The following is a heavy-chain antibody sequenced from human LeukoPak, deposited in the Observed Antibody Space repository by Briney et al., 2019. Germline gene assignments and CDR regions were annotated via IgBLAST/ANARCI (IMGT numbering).Heavy chain of an antibody. D-gene: IGHD6-19*01. V-gene: IGHV3-74*01. CDR2: INSDGSST. Sequence: GGSLRLSCAASGFTFSSYWMHWVRQAPGKGLVWVSRINSDGSSTSYADSVKGRFTISRDNAKNTLYLQMSSLRAEDTAVYYCAKDIRHSLESSGWYRLYGMDVWGQGTTVTVSS. CDR1: GFTFSSYW. CDR3: AKDIRHSLESSGWYRLYGMDV. J-gene: IGHJ6*02.